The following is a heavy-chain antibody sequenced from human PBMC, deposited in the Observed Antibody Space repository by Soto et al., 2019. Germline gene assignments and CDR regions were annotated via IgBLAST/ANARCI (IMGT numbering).Heavy chain of an antibody. CDR3: AKSLWDTSGWKTDY. D-gene: IGHD6-19*01. CDR1: GDSISSLY. Sequence: PSETLSLTCTVSGDSISSLYWSWIRQPPGKGLDWIGYIYYSGSINYNPSLKSRVTISVDPSKNQFSLRLSSVTAADTAVYYCAKSLWDTSGWKTDYWGQGTLFTVSS. CDR2: IYYSGSI. J-gene: IGHJ4*02. V-gene: IGHV4-59*01.